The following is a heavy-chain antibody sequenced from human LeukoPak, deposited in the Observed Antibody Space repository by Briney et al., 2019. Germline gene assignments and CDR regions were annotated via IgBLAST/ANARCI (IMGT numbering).Heavy chain of an antibody. D-gene: IGHD2-2*01. CDR3: VRSFVVVPAQLRPYYMDV. J-gene: IGHJ6*03. V-gene: IGHV3-21*01. Sequence: GGSLKLSCAASGFSFNSYSMNWVRQAPGKGLEWVSSISSGSSYTYYADSVKGQFTVSRDNSKNLLYLQMNSLRAEDSAVYYCVRSFVVVPAQLRPYYMDVWGKGTTVTVSS. CDR1: GFSFNSYS. CDR2: ISSGSSYT.